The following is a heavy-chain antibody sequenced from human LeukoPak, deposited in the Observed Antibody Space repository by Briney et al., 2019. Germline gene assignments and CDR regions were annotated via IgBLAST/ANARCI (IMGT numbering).Heavy chain of an antibody. CDR3: ARDRGASSSYFDY. V-gene: IGHV3-21*04. CDR2: INSSSSYI. D-gene: IGHD3-10*01. CDR1: GFTFSSYS. J-gene: IGHJ4*02. Sequence: GGSLRLSCAASGFTFSSYSMNWVRQAPGEGLEWVSSINSSSSYIYYADSVKGRFTISRDNAKNSLYLQMNSLRAEDTALYYCARDRGASSSYFDYWGQGTLVTVSS.